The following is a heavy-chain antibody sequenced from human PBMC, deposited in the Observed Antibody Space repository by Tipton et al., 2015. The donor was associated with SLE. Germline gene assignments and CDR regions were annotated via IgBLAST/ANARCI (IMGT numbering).Heavy chain of an antibody. J-gene: IGHJ4*02. CDR3: ARVNNFYGSGSFDY. V-gene: IGHV6-1*01. CDR2: TYYMSKWYN. CDR1: GDSVSSNSAA. Sequence: GLVKPSQTLSLTCAISGDSVSSNSAAWNWIRQSPSRGLEWLGRTYYMSKWYNDYAVSVKSRIIINPDTSKNQFSLQLTSVTPEDTAVYYCARVNNFYGSGSFDYWGQGTLVTVSS. D-gene: IGHD3-10*01.